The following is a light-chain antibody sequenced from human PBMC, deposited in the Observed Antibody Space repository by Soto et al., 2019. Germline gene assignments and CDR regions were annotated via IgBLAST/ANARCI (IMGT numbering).Light chain of an antibody. J-gene: IGLJ1*01. Sequence: QAVVTQEPSLTVSPGGTVTLTCGSSTGAVTNGHYPYWVQQKPGQAPRTLIYDTTNRHSWTPARFSGSLLGGKAALTLSGAQPEDEAEYYCLLSYNGPYVFGTGTKVTV. CDR1: TGAVTNGHY. CDR2: DTT. V-gene: IGLV7-46*01. CDR3: LLSYNGPYV.